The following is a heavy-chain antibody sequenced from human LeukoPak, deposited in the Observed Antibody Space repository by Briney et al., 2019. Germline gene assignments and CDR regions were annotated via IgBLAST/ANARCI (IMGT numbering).Heavy chain of an antibody. CDR1: GFTFDDYA. J-gene: IGHJ6*02. CDR3: ASGYSGYDSVYYYYYGMDV. D-gene: IGHD5-12*01. CDR2: IYSGGST. V-gene: IGHV3-53*01. Sequence: GGSLRLSCAASGFTFDDYAMHWVRQAPGKGLEWVSVIYSGGSTYYADSVKGRFTISRDNSKNTLYLQMNSLRAEDTAVYYCASGYSGYDSVYYYYYGMDVWGQGTTVTVSS.